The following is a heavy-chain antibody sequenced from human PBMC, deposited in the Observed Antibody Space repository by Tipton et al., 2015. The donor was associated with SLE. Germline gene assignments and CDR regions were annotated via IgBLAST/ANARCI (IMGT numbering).Heavy chain of an antibody. J-gene: IGHJ3*02. V-gene: IGHV3-30*02. D-gene: IGHD5-24*01. Sequence: SLRLSCAASGFSFSGFGMHWVRQAPGKGLEWLSFIRFDGRNTYYADSVKGRFTVSRDNSKNTLYLQMNSLRAEDTAVYYCATRRDGYNYGGFDIWGQGTMVTVSS. CDR2: IRFDGRNT. CDR1: GFSFSGFG. CDR3: ATRRDGYNYGGFDI.